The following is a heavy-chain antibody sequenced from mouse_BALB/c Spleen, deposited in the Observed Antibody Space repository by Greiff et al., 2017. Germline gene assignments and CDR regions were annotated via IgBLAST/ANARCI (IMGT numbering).Heavy chain of an antibody. CDR3: ARVGWDAY. CDR2: ISYDGSN. Sequence: EVQLQESGPGLVKPSQSLSLTCSVTGYSITSGYYWNWIRQFPGNKLEWMGYISYDGSNNYNPSLKNRISITRDTSKNQFFLKLNSVTTEDTATYYCARVGWDAYWGQGTLVTVSA. J-gene: IGHJ3*01. V-gene: IGHV3-6*02. CDR1: GYSITSGYY. D-gene: IGHD4-1*01.